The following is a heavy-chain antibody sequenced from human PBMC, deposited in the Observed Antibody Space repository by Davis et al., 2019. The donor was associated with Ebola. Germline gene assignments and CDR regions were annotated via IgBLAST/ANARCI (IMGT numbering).Heavy chain of an antibody. CDR1: GLTFSRYA. D-gene: IGHD5-24*01. CDR2: ISYDGRYE. CDR3: AKDAEDGSGNWFFDF. J-gene: IGHJ2*01. V-gene: IGHV3-30*04. Sequence: GESLKISCTVSGLTFSRYAMHWVRQAPGKGLQWVTVISYDGRYEDYAESVKGRFTISRDNPKSTLYLQLNSLRDEDTALYYCAKDAEDGSGNWFFDFRGRGALVTVSS.